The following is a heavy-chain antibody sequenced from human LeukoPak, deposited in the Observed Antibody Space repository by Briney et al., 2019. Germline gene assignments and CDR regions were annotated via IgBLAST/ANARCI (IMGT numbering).Heavy chain of an antibody. V-gene: IGHV4-39*01. Sequence: SETLSLTCTVSGGSISSSSYYWGWIRQPPGKGLEWIGSIYYSGSTYYNPSLKSRVTISVDTSKNQFSLKLSSVTAADTAVYYCARHPRGYCDILTGYYSPYWFDPWGQGTLVTVSS. J-gene: IGHJ5*02. D-gene: IGHD3-9*01. CDR2: IYYSGST. CDR1: GGSISSSSYY. CDR3: ARHPRGYCDILTGYYSPYWFDP.